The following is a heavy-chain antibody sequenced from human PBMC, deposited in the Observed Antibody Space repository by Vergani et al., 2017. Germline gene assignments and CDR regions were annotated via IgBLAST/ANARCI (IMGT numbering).Heavy chain of an antibody. Sequence: QVQLQESGPGLVKPSQTLSLICSVSGDSISSGVYYWNWIRQHPGKGLEWIGYIYFTGSTHHNPSLRRRINMSVDTSKNQFSLKLNSVTAADTAMYYCARMGGYDEGDAFRIGYFDSWGPGILVTVSS. CDR1: GDSISSGVYY. D-gene: IGHD3-22*01. CDR2: IYFTGST. CDR3: ARMGGYDEGDAFRIGYFDS. J-gene: IGHJ4*02. V-gene: IGHV4-31*03.